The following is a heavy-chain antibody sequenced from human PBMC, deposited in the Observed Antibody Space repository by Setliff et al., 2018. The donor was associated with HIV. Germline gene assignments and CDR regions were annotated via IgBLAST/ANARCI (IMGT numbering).Heavy chain of an antibody. CDR2: IIHSGST. Sequence: SETLSLTCAVSGYSISSGYYWSWIRQPPGKGLEWIGEIIHSGSTNYNPSLKSRVTISVDTSKKQFSLELNSVTAADTAVYYCARGHTKNYYGGDFFGFWGQGSLVTVSS. CDR3: ARGHTKNYYGGDFFGF. J-gene: IGHJ4*02. V-gene: IGHV4-38-2*01. D-gene: IGHD1-26*01. CDR1: GYSISSGYY.